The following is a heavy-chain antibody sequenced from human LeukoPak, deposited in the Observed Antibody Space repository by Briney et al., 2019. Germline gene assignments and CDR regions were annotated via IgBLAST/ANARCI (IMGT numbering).Heavy chain of an antibody. CDR1: GFTFSSNA. J-gene: IGHJ4*02. D-gene: IGHD2-2*01. CDR3: TGCSSTSCYPIDY. V-gene: IGHV3-23*01. CDR2: ISGSGGST. Sequence: GGSLSPSCPASGFTFSSNAMSWVRKAPGKGLGWFSAISGSGGSTYYADSVKGRFTISRDNSKNTLYLQMNSLKTEDTAVYYCTGCSSTSCYPIDYWGQGTLVTVSS.